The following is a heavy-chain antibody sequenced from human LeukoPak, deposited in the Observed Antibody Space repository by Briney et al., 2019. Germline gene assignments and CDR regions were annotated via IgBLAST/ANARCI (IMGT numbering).Heavy chain of an antibody. J-gene: IGHJ4*02. CDR2: ISYDGSNK. V-gene: IGHV3-30*03. CDR1: GFTFSSYG. D-gene: IGHD3/OR15-3a*01. Sequence: GGSLRLSCAASGFTFSSYGIHWVRQTPGKGLDWVAVISYDGSNKYYADSVKGRFTISRDNSKNTLYLQMNSLRAEDTAVYYCARQTGSGLFILPGGQGTLVTVSS. CDR3: ARQTGSGLFILP.